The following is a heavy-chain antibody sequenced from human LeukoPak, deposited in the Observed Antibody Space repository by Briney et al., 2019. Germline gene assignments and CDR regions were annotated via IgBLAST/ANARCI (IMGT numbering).Heavy chain of an antibody. CDR2: ISSGSRTI. CDR1: GFTFSGYS. J-gene: IGHJ4*02. D-gene: IGHD7-27*01. Sequence: GGSLRLSCAASGFTFSGYSMNWVRQAPGRGLEWVSYISSGSRTIFYADSVKGRFTISRDNAKSSLYLLMNDLTDDDTAVYYCERESITGDRDFDYWGQGTLITVSS. V-gene: IGHV3-48*02. CDR3: ERESITGDRDFDY.